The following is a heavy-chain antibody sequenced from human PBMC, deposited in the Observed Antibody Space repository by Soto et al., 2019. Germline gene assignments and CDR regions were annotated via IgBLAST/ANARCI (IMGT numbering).Heavy chain of an antibody. J-gene: IGHJ4*02. V-gene: IGHV1-18*01. D-gene: IGHD2-15*01. Sequence: ASVKVSCKASGYTFTSYGISWVRQAPGQGLEWMGWISAYNGNTNYAQKLQGRVTMTTDTSTSTAYMELRSLRSDDTAVYYCARGAYCSGGSCYSPHFDYWGQGTLVTVSS. CDR2: ISAYNGNT. CDR3: ARGAYCSGGSCYSPHFDY. CDR1: GYTFTSYG.